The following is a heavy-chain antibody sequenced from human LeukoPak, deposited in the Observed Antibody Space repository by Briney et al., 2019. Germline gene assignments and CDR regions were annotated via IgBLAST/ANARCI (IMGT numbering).Heavy chain of an antibody. CDR2: IYYSGST. CDR1: GGSISSSSNY. J-gene: IGHJ4*02. D-gene: IGHD3-16*01. CDR3: ARQFLGSPTTFDC. Sequence: SETLSLTCTVSGGSISSSSNYWGWIRQPPGKGLEWIGSIYYSGSTYYNPSLKSRVTMSVDTSKNQFSLKLTSVTAADTAVYYCARQFLGSPTTFDCWGQGTLVTVSS. V-gene: IGHV4-39*01.